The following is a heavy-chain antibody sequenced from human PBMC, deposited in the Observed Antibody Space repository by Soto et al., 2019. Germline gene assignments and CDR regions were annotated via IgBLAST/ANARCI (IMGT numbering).Heavy chain of an antibody. CDR3: ARYIALSGTFYFDY. J-gene: IGHJ4*02. D-gene: IGHD6-19*01. CDR2: IYDSGFT. CDR1: GGSISSGGDA. V-gene: IGHV4-30-2*01. Sequence: TLSLTCAVSGGSISSGGDAGSWIRQPPGKGLEWIGYIYDSGFTYYNPSLKSRVTISVDRSKNQFSLKLSTVTAADTAVYYCARYIALSGTFYFDYWGQGALVTVSS.